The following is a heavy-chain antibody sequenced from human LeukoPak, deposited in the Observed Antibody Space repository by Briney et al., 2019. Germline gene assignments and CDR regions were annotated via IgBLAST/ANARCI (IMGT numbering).Heavy chain of an antibody. CDR1: GFTFSNAW. CDR3: ATGGYFYGY. Sequence: GGSLRLSCTPSGFTFSNAWMNWVRQGPGKGLEWVGRILSKPAGGTTDYAAPVKGRFTISRDDSKNTVYLQMNSLKTEDTALYYCATGGYFYGYWGQGTLVTVSS. CDR2: ILSKPAGGTT. J-gene: IGHJ4*02. V-gene: IGHV3-15*01. D-gene: IGHD3-22*01.